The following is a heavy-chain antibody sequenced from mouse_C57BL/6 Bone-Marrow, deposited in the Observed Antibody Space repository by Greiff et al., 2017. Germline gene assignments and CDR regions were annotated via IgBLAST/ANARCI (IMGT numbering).Heavy chain of an antibody. CDR3: ASSTVVAPMDY. J-gene: IGHJ4*01. CDR1: GFTFSSYA. Sequence: EVQLVESGGGLVKPGGSLTLSCAASGFTFSSYAMSWVRQTPDKRLEWVATISDGGSYTYYPDNVKGRCTISRDNAKNNLYLQMSHLKSEDTAMYYCASSTVVAPMDYWGQGTSVTDSS. CDR2: ISDGGSYT. D-gene: IGHD1-1*01. V-gene: IGHV5-4*01.